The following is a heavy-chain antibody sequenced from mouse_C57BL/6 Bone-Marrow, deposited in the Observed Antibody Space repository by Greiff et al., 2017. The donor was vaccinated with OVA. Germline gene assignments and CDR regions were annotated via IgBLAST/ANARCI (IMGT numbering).Heavy chain of an antibody. J-gene: IGHJ1*03. D-gene: IGHD2-1*01. CDR1: GYTFTSYW. CDR3: ARGGVYYGNYWYFDV. Sequence: QVQLQQPGTELVKPGASVKLSCKASGYTFTSYWMHWVKQRPGQGLEWIGNINPSNGGTNYNEKFKSKATLTVDKSSSTAYMQRSSLTSEDSAVYYCARGGVYYGNYWYFDVWGTGTTVTVSS. V-gene: IGHV1-53*01. CDR2: INPSNGGT.